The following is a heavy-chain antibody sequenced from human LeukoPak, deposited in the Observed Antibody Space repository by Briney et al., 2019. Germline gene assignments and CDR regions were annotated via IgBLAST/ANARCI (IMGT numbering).Heavy chain of an antibody. Sequence: GSLRLSCAASGFTFSSYGMHWVRQAPGKGLEWVAFIRYDGSNKYYADSVKGRFTISRDNSKNTLYLQMNSLRAEDTAVYYCAKDIIVVVPAAPHGAWGQGTLATVSS. CDR2: IRYDGSNK. D-gene: IGHD2-2*01. CDR1: GFTFSSYG. J-gene: IGHJ5*02. CDR3: AKDIIVVVPAAPHGA. V-gene: IGHV3-30*02.